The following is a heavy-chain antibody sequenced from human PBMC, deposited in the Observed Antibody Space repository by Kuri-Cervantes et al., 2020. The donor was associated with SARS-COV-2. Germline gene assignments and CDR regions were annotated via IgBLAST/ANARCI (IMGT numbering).Heavy chain of an antibody. V-gene: IGHV4-61*01. CDR2: IYYSGST. Sequence: GSLRLSCTVSGGSVSCGSYYWSWIRQPPGKGLEWIGYIYYSGSTNYNPSLKSRVTISVDTSKNQFSLKLSSVTAADTAVYYCARRGTIFGVATFDYWGQGTLVTVSS. CDR1: GGSVSCGSYY. J-gene: IGHJ4*02. CDR3: ARRGTIFGVATFDY. D-gene: IGHD3-3*01.